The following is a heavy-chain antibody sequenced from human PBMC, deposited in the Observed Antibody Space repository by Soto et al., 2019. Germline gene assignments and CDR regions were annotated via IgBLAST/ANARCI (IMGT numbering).Heavy chain of an antibody. D-gene: IGHD2-2*01. CDR2: IIPIFGTA. CDR1: GGTFSSYA. J-gene: IGHJ6*02. V-gene: IGHV1-69*01. CDR3: ARWGGGYCISTSCPYYYYYGMDV. Sequence: QVQLVQSGAEVKKPGSSVKVSCKASGGTFSSYAISWVRQAPGQGLEWMGGIIPIFGTANYAQKFQGRVTITADESTSTAYMELSSLRSEDTAVYYCARWGGGYCISTSCPYYYYYGMDVWGQGTTVTVSS.